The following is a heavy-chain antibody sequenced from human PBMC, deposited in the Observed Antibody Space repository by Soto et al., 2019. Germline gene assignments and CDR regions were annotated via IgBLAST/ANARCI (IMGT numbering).Heavy chain of an antibody. Sequence: GASVKVSCKASGYTFTSYDINWVRQATGQGLEWMGWMNPNSGNTGYAQKFQGRVTMTRNTSISTAYMELSSLRSDDTAVYYCAREGVPISSVPMDVWGQGTTVTVSS. V-gene: IGHV1-8*01. CDR1: GYTFTSYD. D-gene: IGHD3-3*01. J-gene: IGHJ6*02. CDR3: AREGVPISSVPMDV. CDR2: MNPNSGNT.